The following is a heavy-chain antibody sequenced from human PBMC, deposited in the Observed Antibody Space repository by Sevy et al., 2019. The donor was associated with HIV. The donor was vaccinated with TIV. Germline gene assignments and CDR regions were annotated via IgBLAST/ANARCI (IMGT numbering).Heavy chain of an antibody. J-gene: IGHJ6*02. Sequence: GGSLRLSCAASGFTFSSAWMSWVRQAPGKGLEWVGRIKSKIDGGAIDYAAPVKGRFSISREDSKNTVYLQMNSLKTEDTAVDYCITDPGYRAYDEEVGIYYYYGMDVWGQGTTVTVSS. CDR2: IKSKIDGGAI. D-gene: IGHD5-12*01. V-gene: IGHV3-15*01. CDR3: ITDPGYRAYDEEVGIYYYYGMDV. CDR1: GFTFSSAW.